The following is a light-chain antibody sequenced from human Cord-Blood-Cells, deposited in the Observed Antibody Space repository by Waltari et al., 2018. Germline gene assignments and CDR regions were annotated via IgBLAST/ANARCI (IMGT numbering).Light chain of an antibody. J-gene: IGKJ5*01. CDR3: QQYGSSPST. Sequence: EIVFPQSPGTLSLSPGERATLSCRASQSVSSSYLAWYQQKPGQAPRLLIYGASSRATGIPDRFSGSGSGTDFTLTISRLETEDFAVYYCQQYGSSPSTFGQGTRLEIK. CDR2: GAS. V-gene: IGKV3-20*01. CDR1: QSVSSSY.